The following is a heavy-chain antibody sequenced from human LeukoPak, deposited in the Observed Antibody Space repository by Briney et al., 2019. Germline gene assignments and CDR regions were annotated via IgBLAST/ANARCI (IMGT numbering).Heavy chain of an antibody. D-gene: IGHD2-15*01. V-gene: IGHV4-34*01. CDR1: GVSFSGYY. J-gene: IGHJ4*02. CDR3: ATLPRRVVAATLPG. Sequence: SETLSLTCAVYGVSFSGYYWSWIRQPPGKGLEWIGEINHSGSTNYNPSLKSRVTISVDTSKNQFSLKLSSVTAADTAVYYCATLPRRVVAATLPGWGQGTLVTVS. CDR2: INHSGST.